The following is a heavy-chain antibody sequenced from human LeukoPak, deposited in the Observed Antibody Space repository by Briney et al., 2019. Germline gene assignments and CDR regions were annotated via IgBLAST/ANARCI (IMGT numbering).Heavy chain of an antibody. D-gene: IGHD2-8*01. J-gene: IGHJ4*02. CDR2: MRQDGGEI. Sequence: PGGSLRLSCAVSGFSYSSYAMSWVRQAPGKGLEWVATMRQDGGEIYYVDSVRGRFTISRDNAKNSLYLQMNSLRAEDTATYYCARIMDLLGVHFDFWGQGTLVTVSS. V-gene: IGHV3-7*01. CDR1: GFSYSSYA. CDR3: ARIMDLLGVHFDF.